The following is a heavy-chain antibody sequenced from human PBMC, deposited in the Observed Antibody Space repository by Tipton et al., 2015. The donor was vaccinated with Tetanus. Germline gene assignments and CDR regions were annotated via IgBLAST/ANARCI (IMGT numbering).Heavy chain of an antibody. D-gene: IGHD1-26*01. J-gene: IGHJ4*02. V-gene: IGHV4-31*01. CDR2: IYYSGST. CDR3: ARDQARGARGWNYFDY. CDR1: GGSISSGGYY. Sequence: LVKPTQTLSLTCTVSGGSISSGGYYWTWIRQHPGKGLEWIGDIYYSGSTYYNPSLKSLVSISVDTSNNQFSVNLNSVTAADTAVYYCARDQARGARGWNYFDYWGQGALVTVSS.